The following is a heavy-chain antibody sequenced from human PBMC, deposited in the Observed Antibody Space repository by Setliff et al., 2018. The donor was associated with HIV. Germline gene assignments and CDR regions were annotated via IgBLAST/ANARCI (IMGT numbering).Heavy chain of an antibody. Sequence: SVKVSCKASGGTFSSYVISWVRQAPGQGPEWMGGIIPMYGVTNYAQKFQGRVTITTDESTNTVYMELSSLRSDDTAVYYCARESACSSTSCPKVLDYWGQGTLVTVSS. V-gene: IGHV1-69*05. J-gene: IGHJ4*02. D-gene: IGHD2-2*01. CDR2: IIPMYGVT. CDR3: ARESACSSTSCPKVLDY. CDR1: GGTFSSYV.